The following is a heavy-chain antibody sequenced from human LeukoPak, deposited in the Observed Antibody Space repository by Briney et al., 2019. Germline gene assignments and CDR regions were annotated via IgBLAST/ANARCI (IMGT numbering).Heavy chain of an antibody. CDR2: IYYSGST. V-gene: IGHV4-59*01. CDR1: GGSISSYY. J-gene: IGHJ5*02. Sequence: SETLSLTCTVSGGSISSYYWSWIRQPRGKGLEWIGYIYYSGSTNYNPSLKSRVTISVDTSKNQFSLKLSSVTAADTAVYYCARDRYYYDSSGYYASYNWFDPWGQGTLVTVSS. CDR3: ARDRYYYDSSGYYASYNWFDP. D-gene: IGHD3-22*01.